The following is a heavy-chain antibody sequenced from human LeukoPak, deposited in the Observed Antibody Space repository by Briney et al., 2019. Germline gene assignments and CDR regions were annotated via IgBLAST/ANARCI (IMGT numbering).Heavy chain of an antibody. D-gene: IGHD1-7*01. J-gene: IGHJ4*02. CDR2: IRYDGSNK. V-gene: IGHV3-30*02. CDR3: ARDFWNYPYYFDY. Sequence: GGSLRLSCAASGFTFSSYGMHWVRQAPGKGLEWVAFIRYDGSNKYYADPVKGRFTISRDNSKNTLYLQMNSLRAEDTAVYYCARDFWNYPYYFDYWGQGTPVTVSS. CDR1: GFTFSSYG.